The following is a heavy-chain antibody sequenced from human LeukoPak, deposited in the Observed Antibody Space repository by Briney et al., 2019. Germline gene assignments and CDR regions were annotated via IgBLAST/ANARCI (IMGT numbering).Heavy chain of an antibody. J-gene: IGHJ3*02. CDR2: ISYDGSNK. CDR3: ASDSPIVGATVGDAFDI. D-gene: IGHD1-26*01. V-gene: IGHV3-30-3*01. Sequence: GRSLRLSCAASGFTFSSYAMHWVRQAPGKGLEWVAVISYDGSNKYYADSVKGRFTISRDNSKNTLYLQMNSLRAEDTAVYYCASDSPIVGATVGDAFDIWGQGTMVT. CDR1: GFTFSSYA.